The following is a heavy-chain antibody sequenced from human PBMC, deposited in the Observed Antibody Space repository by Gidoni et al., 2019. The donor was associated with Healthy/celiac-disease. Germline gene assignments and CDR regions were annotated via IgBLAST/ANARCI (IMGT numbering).Heavy chain of an antibody. V-gene: IGHV4-38-2*02. CDR2: IYHSGST. CDR3: AREVDYGDYYLDY. Sequence: QVQLQESGPGLVKPSETLSLTCTVSGSSISSGYYWGWLRQPPGKGLEWIGSIYHSGSTYYNPSLKSRVTISVDTSKNQFSLKLSSVTAADTAVYYCAREVDYGDYYLDYWGQGTLVTVSS. CDR1: GSSISSGYY. D-gene: IGHD4-17*01. J-gene: IGHJ4*02.